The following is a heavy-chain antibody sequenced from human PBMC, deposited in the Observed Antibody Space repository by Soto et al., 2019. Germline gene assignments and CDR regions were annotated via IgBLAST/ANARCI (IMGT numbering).Heavy chain of an antibody. J-gene: IGHJ4*02. CDR2: IYYSGSS. V-gene: IGHV4-31*03. D-gene: IGHD2-15*01. CDR1: GGSISSGGSY. Sequence: PSETLSLTCTVSGGSISSGGSYWSWIRQHPGKGLEWIGYIYYSGSSYYNPSLKSRVTISVDTSKNQFSLKLTSVTAADTAVYYCARGPLVGRGDFDYWGQGSLVTVSS. CDR3: ARGPLVGRGDFDY.